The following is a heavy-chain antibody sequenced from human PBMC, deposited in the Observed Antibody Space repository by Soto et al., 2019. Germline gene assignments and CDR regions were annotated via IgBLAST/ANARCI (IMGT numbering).Heavy chain of an antibody. J-gene: IGHJ4*02. D-gene: IGHD2-21*01. Sequence: PGGSLRLSCAASGFTFTNYWMHWVRQAPGKGLVWVSRIDQGGNNPRYADSVEGRFTISRDNAKNTVYLQMTSLRAEDTALYYCVRDYHNSFDWGQGTPVTVSS. CDR1: GFTFTNYW. V-gene: IGHV3-74*01. CDR2: IDQGGNNP. CDR3: VRDYHNSFD.